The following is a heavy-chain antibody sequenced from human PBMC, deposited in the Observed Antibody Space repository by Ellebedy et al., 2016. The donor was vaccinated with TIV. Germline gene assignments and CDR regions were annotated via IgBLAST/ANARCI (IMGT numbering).Heavy chain of an antibody. D-gene: IGHD1-26*01. Sequence: PGGSLRLSCAASGFTFSRYSMNWVRQAPGKGLECISFITSTSDNRYYADSVKGRFTISRDDARNSLFLQMDSLRAEDTAVYYCARSAELDSWGQGALVTVSS. CDR1: GFTFSRYS. V-gene: IGHV3-48*04. J-gene: IGHJ4*02. CDR2: ITSTSDNR. CDR3: ARSAELDS.